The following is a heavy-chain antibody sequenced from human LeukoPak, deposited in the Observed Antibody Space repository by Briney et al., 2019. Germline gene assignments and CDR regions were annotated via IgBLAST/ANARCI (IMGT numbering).Heavy chain of an antibody. CDR1: GFTFSNYP. Sequence: GGSLRLSCAAPGFTFSNYPMHWVRQAPGKGLEWVAVISYDGSNKWYADSVKGRFTISRDNSKNTLYLQMNSLGAEDTAVYYCARDEQQLSLYYFDYWGQGTLVTVSS. CDR2: ISYDGSNK. D-gene: IGHD6-13*01. J-gene: IGHJ4*02. CDR3: ARDEQQLSLYYFDY. V-gene: IGHV3-30-3*01.